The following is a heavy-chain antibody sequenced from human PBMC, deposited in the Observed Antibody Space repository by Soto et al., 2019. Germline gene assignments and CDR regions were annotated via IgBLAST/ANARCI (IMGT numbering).Heavy chain of an antibody. V-gene: IGHV4-39*01. CDR2: IYYSGNT. Sequence: QLQLQESGPGLVKPSETLSLTCTVSGGSISSSSYYWGWIRQPPGKGLEWIGSIYYSGNTYYNPSPKSRVTISVDTSKNQFSLKLTSVTAADTAVYYCARHDYGDYRAFDIWGQGTMVTVSS. D-gene: IGHD4-17*01. J-gene: IGHJ3*02. CDR3: ARHDYGDYRAFDI. CDR1: GGSISSSSYY.